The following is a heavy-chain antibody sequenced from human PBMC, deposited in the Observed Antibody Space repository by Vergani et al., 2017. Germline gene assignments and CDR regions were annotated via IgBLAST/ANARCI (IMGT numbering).Heavy chain of an antibody. J-gene: IGHJ4*02. CDR3: VRGAINYDVLTGYYIGLDS. CDR1: NSSINSNYY. D-gene: IGHD3-9*01. V-gene: IGHV4-38-2*01. Sequence: QVQLQESGPGLVQPAETLSLTCVVSNSSINSNYYWGWIRQSPGKRPEWIGAVSHSGSTFSNPTLKSRVTISVDKSKKLISLILNSVTAADTAVYYCVRGAINYDVLTGYYIGLDSWCQGTLVAVSS. CDR2: VSHSGST.